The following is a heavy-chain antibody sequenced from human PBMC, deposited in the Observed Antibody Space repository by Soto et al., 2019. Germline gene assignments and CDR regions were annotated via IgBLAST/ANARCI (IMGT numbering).Heavy chain of an antibody. CDR1: GGSISGRSYY. CDR2: VYYSGST. CDR3: ARYYDSSGTYYFDD. J-gene: IGHJ4*02. D-gene: IGHD3-22*01. Sequence: QLQLQESGPGLVKPSETLSLICTVSGGSISGRSYYWGWIRQPPGKGLEWIGNVYYSGSTYYNPSVKTRVTIAVDTYKNQFSLKLSSVTAADTAVYYCARYYDSSGTYYFDDWGQGTLVTVSS. V-gene: IGHV4-39*01.